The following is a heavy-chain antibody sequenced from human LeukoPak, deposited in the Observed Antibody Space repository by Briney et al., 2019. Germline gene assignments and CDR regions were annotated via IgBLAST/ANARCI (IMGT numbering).Heavy chain of an antibody. CDR3: ARGMARDYYDSSGYQDYYYYYMDV. J-gene: IGHJ6*03. V-gene: IGHV1-8*03. Sequence: GASVKVSCKASGYTFTSYDINWVRQATGQGLEWMGWMNPNSGNTGYAQKFQGRVTITRNTSISTAYMELSSLRSDDTAVYYCARGMARDYYDSSGYQDYYYYYMDVWGKGTTVTVSS. D-gene: IGHD3-22*01. CDR2: MNPNSGNT. CDR1: GYTFTSYD.